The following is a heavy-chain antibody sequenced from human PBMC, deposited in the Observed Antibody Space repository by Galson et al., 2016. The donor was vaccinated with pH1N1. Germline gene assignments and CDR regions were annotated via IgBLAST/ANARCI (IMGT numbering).Heavy chain of an antibody. D-gene: IGHD3-10*01. CDR1: GFTFSNVR. J-gene: IGHJ4*02. Sequence: SLRLSCAASGFTFSNVRMSWVRQAPGKGLEWVGRIKSKTDGGTRDFAAPVKGRFSISRDDSKNTMYLQMNSLETEDTAVYFCAAGSGRSDFDYWGQGTLVTVSS. CDR3: AAGSGRSDFDY. V-gene: IGHV3-15*01. CDR2: IKSKTDGGTR.